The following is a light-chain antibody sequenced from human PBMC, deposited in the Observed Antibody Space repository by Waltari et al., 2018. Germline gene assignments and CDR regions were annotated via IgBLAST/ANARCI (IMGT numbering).Light chain of an antibody. CDR2: GAS. CDR1: QSVSSNY. Sequence: EIVLTQSPDTLSLSPGERANLSCRASQSVSSNYLAWYQQKPCQAPRLLIYGASNWATGIPDRFSGRGSGTDFTLTISRLEPEDSAVYYCQQYGTSRTFGRGTKVEIK. CDR3: QQYGTSRT. J-gene: IGKJ1*01. V-gene: IGKV3-20*01.